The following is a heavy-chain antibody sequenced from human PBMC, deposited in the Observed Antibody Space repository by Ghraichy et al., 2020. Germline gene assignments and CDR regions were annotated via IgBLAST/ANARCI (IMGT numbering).Heavy chain of an antibody. V-gene: IGHV4-39*01. Sequence: ESLNISCTVSGGSISSSSYYWGWIRQPPGKGLEWIGSIYYSGSTYYNPSLKSRVTISVDTSKNQFSLKLSSVTAADTAVYYCARPYDILTGPFDYWGQGTLVTVSS. CDR2: IYYSGST. CDR3: ARPYDILTGPFDY. CDR1: GGSISSSSYY. J-gene: IGHJ4*02. D-gene: IGHD3-9*01.